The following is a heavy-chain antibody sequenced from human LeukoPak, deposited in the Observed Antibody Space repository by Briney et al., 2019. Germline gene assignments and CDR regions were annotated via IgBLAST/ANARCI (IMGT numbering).Heavy chain of an antibody. D-gene: IGHD2-2*01. J-gene: IGHJ5*02. CDR3: ARRKRSGCSSTSCLLNWFDP. CDR2: INHSGST. Sequence: GSLRLSCAASGFTFNDYAMNWVRQPPGKGLEWIGEINHSGSTNYNPSLKSRVTISVDTSKNQFSLKLSSVTAADTAVYYCARRKRSGCSSTSCLLNWFDPWGQGTLVTVSS. CDR1: GFTFNDYA. V-gene: IGHV4-34*01.